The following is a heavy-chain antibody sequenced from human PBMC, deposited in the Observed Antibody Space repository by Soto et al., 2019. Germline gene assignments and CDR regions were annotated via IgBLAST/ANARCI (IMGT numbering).Heavy chain of an antibody. CDR2: MYYSGST. CDR1: GGSVSSGSYY. Sequence: SETLSLTCTVSGGSVSSGSYYWSWIRQPPGKGLEWIGYMYYSGSTNYNPSLKSRVTISVDTSKNQFSQKLSSVTAADTAVYYCARGGLRFLEWFRDYYYSGMDVWGQGTTVTVSS. CDR3: ARGGLRFLEWFRDYYYSGMDV. V-gene: IGHV4-61*01. J-gene: IGHJ6*02. D-gene: IGHD3-3*01.